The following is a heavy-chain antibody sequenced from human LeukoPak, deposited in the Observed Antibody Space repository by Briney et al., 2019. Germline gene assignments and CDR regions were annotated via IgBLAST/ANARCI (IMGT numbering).Heavy chain of an antibody. CDR3: ARDQYGGPRAFDY. CDR1: GYTFTGYY. Sequence: GASVKVSCKASGYTFTGYYMHWVRQAPGQGLEWMGIINPSGGSTSYAQKFQGRVTMTRDMSTSTVYMELSSLRSEDTAVYYCARDQYGGPRAFDYWGQGTLVTVSS. J-gene: IGHJ4*02. CDR2: INPSGGST. V-gene: IGHV1-46*01. D-gene: IGHD4/OR15-4a*01.